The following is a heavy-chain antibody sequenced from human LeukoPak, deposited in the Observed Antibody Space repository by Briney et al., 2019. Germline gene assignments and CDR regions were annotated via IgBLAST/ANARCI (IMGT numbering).Heavy chain of an antibody. J-gene: IGHJ4*02. CDR3: STTYYYDSSEGY. V-gene: IGHV3-15*07. CDR1: GFTFSNAW. CDR2: IKSKTDGGTT. Sequence: GGSLRLSCAASGFTFSNAWMNWVRQAPGKGPEWVGRIKSKTDGGTTDYAAPVKGRFTISRDDSKNTLHLQMNSLKTEDTAVYYCSTTYYYDSSEGYWGQGTLVTVSS. D-gene: IGHD3-22*01.